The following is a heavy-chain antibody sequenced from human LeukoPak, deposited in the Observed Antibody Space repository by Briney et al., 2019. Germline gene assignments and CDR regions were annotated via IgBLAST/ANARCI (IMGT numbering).Heavy chain of an antibody. CDR1: GFTFSSYA. V-gene: IGHV3-23*01. Sequence: GGSLRLSCAASGFTFSSYAMSWVRQAPGKGLEWVSAISGSGGSTYYADSVKGRFTISRDNSKNTLYLQMNGLRGEDTAVYYCATDSSSWYWSYYYGMDVWGQGTTVTVSS. D-gene: IGHD6-13*01. J-gene: IGHJ6*02. CDR2: ISGSGGST. CDR3: ATDSSSWYWSYYYGMDV.